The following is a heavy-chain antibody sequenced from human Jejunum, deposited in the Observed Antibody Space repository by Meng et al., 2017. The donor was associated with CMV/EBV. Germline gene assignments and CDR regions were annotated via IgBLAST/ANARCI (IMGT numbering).Heavy chain of an antibody. CDR3: VKDKRGGFYDGMDV. J-gene: IGHJ6*02. V-gene: IGHV3-9*01. D-gene: IGHD6-25*01. Sequence: GFKFDDYAMLWVRQAPGKGLEWVSGLTWSSGNIGYADSVKGRFTISRDNAKNALYLQMNSLRPEDTALYFCVKDKRGGFYDGMDVWGQGTTVTVSS. CDR1: GFKFDDYA. CDR2: LTWSSGNI.